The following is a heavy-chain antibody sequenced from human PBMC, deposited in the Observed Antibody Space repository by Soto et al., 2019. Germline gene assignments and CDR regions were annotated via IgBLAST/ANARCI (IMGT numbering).Heavy chain of an antibody. CDR3: ARGHVTDTILGARNYYYGMDV. Sequence: PSETLSLTCAVYGGSFSGYYWIWIRQPPGKGLEWIGEINHSGSTNYNPSLKSRVTISVDTSKNQFSLKLSSVTAADTAVYYCARGHVTDTILGARNYYYGMDVWGQGTTVTVSS. CDR1: GGSFSGYY. V-gene: IGHV4-34*01. D-gene: IGHD2-21*02. CDR2: INHSGST. J-gene: IGHJ6*02.